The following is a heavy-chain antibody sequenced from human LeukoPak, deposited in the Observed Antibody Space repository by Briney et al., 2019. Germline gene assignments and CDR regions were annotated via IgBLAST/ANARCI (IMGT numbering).Heavy chain of an antibody. D-gene: IGHD3-10*01. CDR2: MNPNSGNT. CDR3: ARTTMVRGDNWFDP. Sequence: ASVKVSCKASGYTFTSYDINWVRQAPGQGLEWMGWMNPNSGNTGYAQKFQGRVTMTRNTSISTAYMELSSLRSEDTAVYYCARTTMVRGDNWFDPWGQGTLVTVSS. V-gene: IGHV1-8*01. CDR1: GYTFTSYD. J-gene: IGHJ5*02.